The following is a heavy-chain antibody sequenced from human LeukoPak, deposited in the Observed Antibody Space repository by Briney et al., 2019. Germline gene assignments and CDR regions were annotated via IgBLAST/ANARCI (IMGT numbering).Heavy chain of an antibody. CDR3: ARDRRPWSLRDAFDI. D-gene: IGHD1-26*01. CDR1: GSTFSTYS. V-gene: IGHV3-48*01. J-gene: IGHJ3*02. Sequence: GGSLRLSCAASGSTFSTYSMNWVRQAPGKGLEWVSYISSSSSTIHYVDSVKGRFTISGDNDKKSLYLQMNSLRAEDTAVYYCARDRRPWSLRDAFDIWGQGTMVTVSS. CDR2: ISSSSSTI.